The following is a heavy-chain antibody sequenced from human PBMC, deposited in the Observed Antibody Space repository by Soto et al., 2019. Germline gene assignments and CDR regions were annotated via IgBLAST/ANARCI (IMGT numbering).Heavy chain of an antibody. Sequence: SETLSLTCAVSGGSISSGGYSWSWIRQPPGKGLEWIGYIYHSGSTYYNPSLKSRVTISVDRSKNQFSLKLSSVTAADTAVYYCARGGDILTGYYSIDYWGQGTLVTVS. J-gene: IGHJ4*02. D-gene: IGHD3-9*01. CDR3: ARGGDILTGYYSIDY. CDR1: GGSISSGGYS. CDR2: IYHSGST. V-gene: IGHV4-30-2*01.